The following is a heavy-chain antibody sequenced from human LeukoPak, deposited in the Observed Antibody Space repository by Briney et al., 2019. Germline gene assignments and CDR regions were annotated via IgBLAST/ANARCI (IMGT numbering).Heavy chain of an antibody. CDR1: GYTFTSYG. V-gene: IGHV1-18*01. D-gene: IGHD3-10*01. CDR3: ARDHQRLLWFGELLGAFDI. CDR2: INAYNGST. Sequence: GASVKVSCKASGYTFTSYGISWVRQAPGQGLEWMGWINAYNGSTDYAQKLQGRVTMTTDTSTSTAYMELRSLRSDDTAVYYCARDHQRLLWFGELLGAFDIWGQGTMVTVSS. J-gene: IGHJ3*02.